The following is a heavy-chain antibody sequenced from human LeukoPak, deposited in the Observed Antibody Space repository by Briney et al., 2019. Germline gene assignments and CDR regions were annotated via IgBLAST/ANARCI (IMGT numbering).Heavy chain of an antibody. D-gene: IGHD3-9*01. Sequence: ASVKVSCMASGYTFTSYGISWVRQAPGQGLEWMGWISAYNGNTNYAQKLQGRVTMTTDTSTSTAYMELRSLRSDDTAVYYCAREDDILTGNYYFDYWGQGTLVTVSS. V-gene: IGHV1-18*01. CDR3: AREDDILTGNYYFDY. CDR2: ISAYNGNT. J-gene: IGHJ4*02. CDR1: GYTFTSYG.